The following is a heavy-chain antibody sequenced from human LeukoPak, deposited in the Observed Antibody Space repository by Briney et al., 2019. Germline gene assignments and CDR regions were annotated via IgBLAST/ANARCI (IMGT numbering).Heavy chain of an antibody. D-gene: IGHD3-10*01. V-gene: IGHV1-69*05. CDR1: AGTFSSYA. CDR2: IIPIFGTA. J-gene: IGHJ4*02. CDR3: ASLYYYGSGSSLV. Sequence: GSSVTVSCNASAGTFSSYAISWVRQAPGQGLEWMGRIIPIFGTANYAQKFQGRVTITTDESTSTAYMELSSLRSEDTAVYYCASLYYYGSGSSLVWGQGTLVTVSS.